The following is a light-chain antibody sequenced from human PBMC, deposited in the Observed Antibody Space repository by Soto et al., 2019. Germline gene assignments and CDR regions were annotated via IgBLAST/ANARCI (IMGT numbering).Light chain of an antibody. J-gene: IGLJ1*01. V-gene: IGLV2-14*01. Sequence: QSALTQPASVSGSPGQSITISCTGTTSDIGGYYFVSWYLQHPGKAPKLMIYDVSNRPSGVSNRFSGFKSGNTASLTISGLQAEDEAEYYFSSYRSSNTPSVFGTGTKLTVL. CDR3: SSYRSSNTPSV. CDR1: TSDIGGYYF. CDR2: DVS.